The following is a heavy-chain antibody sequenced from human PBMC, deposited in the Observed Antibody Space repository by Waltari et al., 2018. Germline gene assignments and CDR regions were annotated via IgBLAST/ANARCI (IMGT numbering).Heavy chain of an antibody. Sequence: QVQLVQSGAEVKKPGSSVKVSCKASGGTFSSYTISWVRQAPGQGLEWMGRSIPNLGIANYAQKVQGRVAMTTDASTSTAYMELRSLRSDDTAVYYCARGISSSSDYYYGMDVWGQGTTVTVSS. V-gene: IGHV1-69*02. CDR1: GGTFSSYT. CDR3: ARGISSSSDYYYGMDV. D-gene: IGHD6-13*01. J-gene: IGHJ6*02. CDR2: SIPNLGIA.